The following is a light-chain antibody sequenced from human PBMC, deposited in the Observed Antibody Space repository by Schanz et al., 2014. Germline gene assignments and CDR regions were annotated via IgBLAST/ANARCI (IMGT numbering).Light chain of an antibody. Sequence: QSALTQPPSASGSPGQSVTISCTGTSSDVGAYNYVSWYQQHPGKAPKLMIYDVSNRPSGVSNRFSGSKSGNTASLTISGLQAEDEGDYYCCSYTSISGRVFGGGTKLTVL. V-gene: IGLV2-14*03. CDR2: DVS. CDR1: SSDVGAYNY. J-gene: IGLJ3*02. CDR3: CSYTSISGRV.